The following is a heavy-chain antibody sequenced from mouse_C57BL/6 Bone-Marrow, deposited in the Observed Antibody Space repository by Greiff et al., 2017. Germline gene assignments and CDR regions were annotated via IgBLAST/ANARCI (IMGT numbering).Heavy chain of an antibody. CDR2: IYPRSGNT. Sequence: QVQLQQSGAELARPGASVKLSCKASGYTFTSYGISWVKQRTGQGLEWIGEIYPRSGNTYYNEKFKGKATLTADKSSSTAYMELRSLTSEDSAVYFCARGEITVNYFDYWGQGTTLTVSS. CDR1: GYTFTSYG. D-gene: IGHD1-1*01. J-gene: IGHJ2*01. V-gene: IGHV1-81*01. CDR3: ARGEITVNYFDY.